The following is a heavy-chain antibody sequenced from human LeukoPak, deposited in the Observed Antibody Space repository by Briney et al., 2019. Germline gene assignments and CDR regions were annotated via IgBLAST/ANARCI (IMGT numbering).Heavy chain of an antibody. D-gene: IGHD2-15*01. J-gene: IGHJ3*02. CDR2: TSYDGSNK. Sequence: GGSLRLSCAASGFTFSSYAMSWVRQAPGKGLEWVAVTSYDGSNKYYADSVKGRFTISRDNSKNTLYLQMNSLRAEDTAVYYCARDRCSGGSCYFPFDAFDIWGQGTMVTVSS. CDR3: ARDRCSGGSCYFPFDAFDI. CDR1: GFTFSSYA. V-gene: IGHV3-30-3*01.